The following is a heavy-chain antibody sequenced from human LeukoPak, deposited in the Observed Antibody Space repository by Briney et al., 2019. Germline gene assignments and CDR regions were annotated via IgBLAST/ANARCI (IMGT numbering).Heavy chain of an antibody. Sequence: SETLSLTCTVSGASIRGSSYYWGWIRQPQGKGLEWIGSIYYSGSTYYNPSLKSRLIVSVDTPKNQFSLKLSSVTAADTAVYYCATSSGWYADYWGQGTLVTVSS. V-gene: IGHV4-39*01. D-gene: IGHD6-19*01. CDR3: ATSSGWYADY. CDR1: GASIRGSSYY. J-gene: IGHJ4*02. CDR2: IYYSGST.